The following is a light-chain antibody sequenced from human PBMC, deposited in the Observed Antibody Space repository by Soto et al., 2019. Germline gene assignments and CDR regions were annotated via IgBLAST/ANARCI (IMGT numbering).Light chain of an antibody. CDR2: GAS. CDR1: QSVSSSY. CDR3: QPYGSAPLTWT. Sequence: EIVLTQSPGTLSLSPGERATLSCRASQSVSSSYLAWYQQKPGQAPRLLIYGASSRATGIQYRFSGSGSGTYFTLTISSLEPEDFAVYYCQPYGSAPLTWTFGQGTKVEIK. J-gene: IGKJ1*01. V-gene: IGKV3-20*01.